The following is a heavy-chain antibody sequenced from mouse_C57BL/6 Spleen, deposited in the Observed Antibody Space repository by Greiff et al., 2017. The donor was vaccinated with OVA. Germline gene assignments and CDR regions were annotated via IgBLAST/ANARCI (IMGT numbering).Heavy chain of an antibody. J-gene: IGHJ2*01. CDR1: GYAFSSSW. CDR3: ARGYYGSSWDYFDY. CDR2: IYPGDGDT. D-gene: IGHD1-1*01. Sequence: QVQLQQSGPELVKPGASVKISCKASGYAFSSSWMNWVKQRPGKGLEWIGRIYPGDGDTNYNGKFKGKATLTADKSSSTAYMQLSSLTSEDSAVYFCARGYYGSSWDYFDYWGKGTTLTVSS. V-gene: IGHV1-82*01.